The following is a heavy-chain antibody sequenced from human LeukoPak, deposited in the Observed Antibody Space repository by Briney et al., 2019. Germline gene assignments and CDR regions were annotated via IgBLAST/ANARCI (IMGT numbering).Heavy chain of an antibody. Sequence: PGGSLRLSCAASGFTFDDYAMHWVRQAPGKGLEWVSGISWNSCSIGYADSVKGRFTISRDNAKNSLYLQMNSLRAEDTALYYCAKSEIQLWLRGYFDYWGQGTLVTVSS. D-gene: IGHD5-18*01. CDR1: GFTFDDYA. CDR3: AKSEIQLWLRGYFDY. J-gene: IGHJ4*02. CDR2: ISWNSCSI. V-gene: IGHV3-9*01.